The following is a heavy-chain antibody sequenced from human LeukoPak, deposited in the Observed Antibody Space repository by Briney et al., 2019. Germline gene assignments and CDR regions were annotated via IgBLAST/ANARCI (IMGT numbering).Heavy chain of an antibody. J-gene: IGHJ5*02. CDR3: AAGSGSYRDWFDP. CDR1: GFTFSSYS. Sequence: GGSLRLSCAASGFTFSSYSMNWVRQAPGKGLEWVSSISSSSSYIYYADSVKGGFTISRDNAKNSLYLQMNSLRAEDTAVYYCAAGSGSYRDWFDPWGQGTLVTVSS. V-gene: IGHV3-21*01. CDR2: ISSSSSYI. D-gene: IGHD3-10*01.